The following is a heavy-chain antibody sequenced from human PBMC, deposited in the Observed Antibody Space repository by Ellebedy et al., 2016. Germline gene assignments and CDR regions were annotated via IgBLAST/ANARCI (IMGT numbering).Heavy chain of an antibody. D-gene: IGHD1-14*01. V-gene: IGHV1-46*01. Sequence: ASVKVSXXASGYTFTSYYMHWVRQAPGQGLEWMGIINPSGGSTSYAQKFQGRVTMTRDTSTSTVYMELSSLRSEDTAVYYCARDAMGIKAFDIWGQGTMVTVSS. CDR3: ARDAMGIKAFDI. J-gene: IGHJ3*02. CDR1: GYTFTSYY. CDR2: INPSGGST.